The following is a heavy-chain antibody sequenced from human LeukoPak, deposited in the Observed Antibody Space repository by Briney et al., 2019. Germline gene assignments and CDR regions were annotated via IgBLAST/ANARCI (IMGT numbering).Heavy chain of an antibody. CDR1: GGSISSSSYY. CDR2: INHSGST. J-gene: IGHJ4*02. V-gene: IGHV4-39*07. Sequence: PSETLSLTCTVSGGSISSSSYYWSWIRQPPGKGLEWIGEINHSGSTNYNPSLKSRVTISVDTSKNQFSLKLSSVTAADTAVYYCARGRGGIRYYFDYWGQGTLVTVSS. D-gene: IGHD3-16*01. CDR3: ARGRGGIRYYFDY.